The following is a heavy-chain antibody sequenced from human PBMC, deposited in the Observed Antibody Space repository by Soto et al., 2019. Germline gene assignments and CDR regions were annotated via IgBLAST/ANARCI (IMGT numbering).Heavy chain of an antibody. D-gene: IGHD2-21*01. Sequence: GASVKVSCKASGYIFNKYGFNWVRQAPGQGLEWMGRISAFNGYTNFAQKFQGRVTLTTDTSTNTAYMELSSLRSDDTAIYYCARGRGVVIPAGTPDAFDVWGQVTMVTVSS. CDR1: GYIFNKYG. J-gene: IGHJ3*01. V-gene: IGHV1-18*01. CDR3: ARGRGVVIPAGTPDAFDV. CDR2: ISAFNGYT.